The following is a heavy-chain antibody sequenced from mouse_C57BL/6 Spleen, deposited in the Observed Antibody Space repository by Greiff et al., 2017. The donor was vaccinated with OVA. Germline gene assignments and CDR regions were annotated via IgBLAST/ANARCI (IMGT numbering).Heavy chain of an antibody. CDR1: GYTFTSYW. D-gene: IGHD2-5*01. V-gene: IGHV1-59*01. CDR3: AGSNSDYCDY. J-gene: IGHJ2*01. CDR2: IDPSDSYT. Sequence: QVQLQQPGAELVRPGTSVKLSCKASGYTFTSYWMHWVKQRPGQGLEWIGVIDPSDSYTNYNQKFKGKATLTVDTSSSTAYMQLSSLTSEDSAVDSCAGSNSDYCDYWGQGTTLTVSS.